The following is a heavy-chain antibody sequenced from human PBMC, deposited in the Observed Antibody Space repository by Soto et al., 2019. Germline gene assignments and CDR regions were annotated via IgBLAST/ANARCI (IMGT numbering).Heavy chain of an antibody. CDR2: ISWNSGSI. D-gene: IGHD6-6*01. Sequence: GGSLRLSCAASGFTFDDYAMHWVRQAPGKGLEWVSGISWNSGSIGYADSVKGRFTISRDNAKNSLYLQMNSLRAEDTALYYCAKSAEYSSSSPEPYYYYYYMDVWGKGTTVTVSS. CDR3: AKSAEYSSSSPEPYYYYYYMDV. V-gene: IGHV3-9*01. CDR1: GFTFDDYA. J-gene: IGHJ6*03.